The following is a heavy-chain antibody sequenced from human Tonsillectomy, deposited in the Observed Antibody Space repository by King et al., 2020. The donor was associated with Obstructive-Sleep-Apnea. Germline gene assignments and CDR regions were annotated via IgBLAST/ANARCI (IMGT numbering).Heavy chain of an antibody. CDR2: IYYTGST. D-gene: IGHD5-18*01. CDR3: ASVRYSYGYLSAFDI. CDR1: GGSISSSSYY. V-gene: IGHV4-39*07. J-gene: IGHJ3*02. Sequence: QLQESGPGLVKPSETLSLTCTVSGGSISSSSYYWGWIRQPPGKGLEWIESIYYTGSTYYNPSLKSRVTISVDTSKNKFSLKLSSVTAADTAVYYCASVRYSYGYLSAFDIWGQGTMVTVSS.